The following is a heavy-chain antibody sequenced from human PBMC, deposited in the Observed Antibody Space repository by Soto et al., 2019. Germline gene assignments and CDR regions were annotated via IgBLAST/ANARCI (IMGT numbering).Heavy chain of an antibody. CDR2: IKQDGSEK. CDR1: GFTFSSYW. D-gene: IGHD6-19*01. CDR3: ARLGGSGWSMDF. J-gene: IGHJ4*02. V-gene: IGHV3-7*05. Sequence: EVPRVESGGALVQPGGSLRLSCTASGFTFSSYWMSWVRQAPGKGLEWVADIKQDGSEKYYVDSVKGRFTISRDNAKNSLYLQMNSLRAEDTAVYYCARLGGSGWSMDFWGRGTLATVST.